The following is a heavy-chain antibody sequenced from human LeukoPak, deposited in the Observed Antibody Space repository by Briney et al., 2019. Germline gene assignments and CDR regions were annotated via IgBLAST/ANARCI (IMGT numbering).Heavy chain of an antibody. J-gene: IGHJ4*02. CDR1: GDSISNFY. V-gene: IGHV4-4*07. CDR2: IYTSGST. Sequence: SETLSLTCTVSGDSISNFYWSWIRQPAGKGLEWIGRIYTSGSTNYNPSLKSRVTMSVDTSKNQFSLKLSSVTAADTAVYYCARIKWELLGAYFDYWGQGTLVTVSS. CDR3: ARIKWELLGAYFDY. D-gene: IGHD1-26*01.